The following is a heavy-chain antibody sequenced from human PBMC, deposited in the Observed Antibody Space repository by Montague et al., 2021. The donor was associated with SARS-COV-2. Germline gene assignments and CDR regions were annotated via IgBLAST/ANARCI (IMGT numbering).Heavy chain of an antibody. D-gene: IGHD1-7*01. J-gene: IGHJ5*02. CDR1: GGSISSYY. Sequence: SETLSLTCTVSGGSISSYYWSWIRQPPGKGLEWIGYIYYSGSTNCNPSLKSRVTISVDTSKNQFSLKLSSVTAADTAVYYCARAAGYNWNYGYNWFDPWGQGTLVTVSS. CDR2: IYYSGST. CDR3: ARAAGYNWNYGYNWFDP. V-gene: IGHV4-59*01.